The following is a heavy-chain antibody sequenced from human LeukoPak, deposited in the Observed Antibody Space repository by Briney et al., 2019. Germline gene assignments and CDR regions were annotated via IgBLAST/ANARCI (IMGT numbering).Heavy chain of an antibody. J-gene: IGHJ3*02. V-gene: IGHV4-59*01. Sequence: SSETLSLTCTVSGGSISSYYWSWIRQPPGKGLEWIGYIYYSGSTNYNPSLKSRVTISVDTSKNQFSLKPSSVTAADTAVYYCARWRSSAFDIWGQGTMVTVSS. CDR2: IYYSGST. CDR3: ARWRSSAFDI. CDR1: GGSISSYY. D-gene: IGHD3-3*01.